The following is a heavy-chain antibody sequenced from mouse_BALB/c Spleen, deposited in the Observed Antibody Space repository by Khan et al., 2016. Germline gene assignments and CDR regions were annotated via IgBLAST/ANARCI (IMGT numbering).Heavy chain of an antibody. J-gene: IGHJ4*01. D-gene: IGHD2-4*01. CDR1: GYSITSDYA. Sequence: EVQLQESGPGLVKPSQSLSLTCTVTGYSITSDYAWNWIRQFPGNKLEWMGYISYSGSTTYNPSLKSRISITRDTSKNQFFLQLNSVTTEDTATYYCARGDYEGTYYAMDYWGQGTSVTVSS. V-gene: IGHV3-2*02. CDR2: ISYSGST. CDR3: ARGDYEGTYYAMDY.